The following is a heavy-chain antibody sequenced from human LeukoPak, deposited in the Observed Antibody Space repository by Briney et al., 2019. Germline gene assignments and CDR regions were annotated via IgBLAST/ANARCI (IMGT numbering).Heavy chain of an antibody. CDR2: IYYTGST. D-gene: IGHD2-2*01. CDR3: ARHRGRLSNMDV. V-gene: IGHV4-59*02. Sequence: SETLSLTCTVSGGSVSDYYWSWIRQSPGKGLEWIGYIYYTGSTSYNPSLRSRVTMSADPSRNQFSLKLSSVTAADTAVYYCARHRGRLSNMDVWGKGTTVTISS. J-gene: IGHJ6*03. CDR1: GGSVSDYY.